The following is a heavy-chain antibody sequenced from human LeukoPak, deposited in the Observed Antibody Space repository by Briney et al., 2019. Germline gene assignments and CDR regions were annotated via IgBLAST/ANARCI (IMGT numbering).Heavy chain of an antibody. D-gene: IGHD3-22*01. CDR2: ISVSSGTI. CDR3: ARDYYDSSGYYHGGY. CDR1: GFTFSSYA. V-gene: IGHV3-48*01. J-gene: IGHJ4*02. Sequence: PGGSLRLSCAASGFTFSSYAMSWVRQAPGKGLEWVSYISVSSGTIYYADSVKGRFTVSRDNAKNSLYLQMNSLRAEDTAVYYCARDYYDSSGYYHGGYWGQGTLVTVSS.